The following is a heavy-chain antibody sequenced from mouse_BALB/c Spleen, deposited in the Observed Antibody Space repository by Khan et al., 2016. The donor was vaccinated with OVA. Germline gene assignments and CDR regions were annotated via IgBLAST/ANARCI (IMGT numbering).Heavy chain of an antibody. CDR2: IYYSGTI. CDR1: GISITTGNYR. CDR3: ARDYGRLYWYFDV. D-gene: IGHD1-1*01. V-gene: IGHV3-5*02. Sequence: EVKVEESGPGLVKPSQTVSLTCTVTGISITTGNYRWSWIRQFPGNKLEWIGNIYYSGTITYNPSLTSRNTITRDTSKSQFFLEMNSLTAEDTATDFCARDYGRLYWYFDVWGAGTTVTVSS. J-gene: IGHJ1*01.